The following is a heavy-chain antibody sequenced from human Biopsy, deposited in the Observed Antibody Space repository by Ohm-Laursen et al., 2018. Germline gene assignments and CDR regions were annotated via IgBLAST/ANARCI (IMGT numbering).Heavy chain of an antibody. CDR3: AADADGYYTEFDY. CDR1: TYTFTDYY. CDR2: IVPILGHL. V-gene: IGHV1-69*04. Sequence: SVKVSCNGPTYTFTDYYIHWVRQAPGQGLEWVGRIVPILGHLNYAQRFQGRVSITADKSTTYVYMELSRLTSGDTAVYYCAADADGYYTEFDYWGPGTLVTVSS. D-gene: IGHD3-3*01. J-gene: IGHJ4*02.